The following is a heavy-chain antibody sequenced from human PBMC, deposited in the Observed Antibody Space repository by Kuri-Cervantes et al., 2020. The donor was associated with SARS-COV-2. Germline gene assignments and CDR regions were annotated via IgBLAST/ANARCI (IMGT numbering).Heavy chain of an antibody. CDR1: GYSISSGYY. J-gene: IGHJ4*02. CDR2: IYHSGST. V-gene: IGHV4-38-2*01. D-gene: IGHD4-17*01. CDR3: ARYGPPRYYFDY. Sequence: GSLRLSCAVSGYSISSGYYWGWIRQPPGKGLEWIGSIYHSGSTYYNPSLKSRVIISVDTSKNQFSLKLSSVTAADTAVYYCARYGPPRYYFDYWGQGTLVTVSS.